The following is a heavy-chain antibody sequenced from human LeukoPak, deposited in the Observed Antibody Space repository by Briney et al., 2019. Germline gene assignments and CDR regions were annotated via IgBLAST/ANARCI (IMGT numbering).Heavy chain of an antibody. Sequence: GGSLRLSCAASGFTFSSYGMHWVRQAPGKGLEWVALIWHDGSKRYYADSVKGRFTISRDNSKNTLYLQMNSLRPEDTAMYYCAKAFLGAGWYGYVRGGDFQHWGQGTLVTVSS. CDR3: AKAFLGAGWYGYVRGGDFQH. CDR2: IWHDGSKR. D-gene: IGHD6-19*01. J-gene: IGHJ1*01. V-gene: IGHV3-30*02. CDR1: GFTFSSYG.